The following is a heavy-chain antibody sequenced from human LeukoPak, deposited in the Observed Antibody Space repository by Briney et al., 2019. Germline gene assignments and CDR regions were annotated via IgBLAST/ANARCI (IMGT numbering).Heavy chain of an antibody. V-gene: IGHV3-23*01. CDR2: FSGSGGTT. J-gene: IGHJ6*03. D-gene: IGHD2-8*01. Sequence: GGSLRLSCAASGFTFSSYAMNWVRQAPGRGLEWVSGFSGSGGTTYYADSVKGRFTISRDNSKNTLYLQMNSLRAEDTAVYYCANGNRCTSPNCLGYYYFYMDVWGKGTTVIVSS. CDR1: GFTFSSYA. CDR3: ANGNRCTSPNCLGYYYFYMDV.